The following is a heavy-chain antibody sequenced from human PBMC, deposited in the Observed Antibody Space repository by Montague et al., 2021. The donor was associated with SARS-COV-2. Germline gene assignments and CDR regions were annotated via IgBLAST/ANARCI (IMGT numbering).Heavy chain of an antibody. V-gene: IGHV4-39*07. Sequence: SETLSLTCSVSGGSFSSSSYYWGWIRQPPGKGPEWIGSIYYSGSTYYSPSLKSRVIISADTPKNQFSLNLRSVTAADTAVYFCGLGRGFAVGNHYYYSYGLDVWGQGTTVTVSS. CDR2: IYYSGST. D-gene: IGHD3-10*01. CDR1: GGSFSSSSYY. J-gene: IGHJ6*02. CDR3: GLGRGFAVGNHYYYSYGLDV.